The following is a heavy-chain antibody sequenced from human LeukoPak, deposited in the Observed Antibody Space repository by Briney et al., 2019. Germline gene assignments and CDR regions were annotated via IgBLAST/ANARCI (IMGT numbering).Heavy chain of an antibody. CDR2: IYTSGST. CDR1: GGSISSYY. CDR3: ARGVDSSGYQHKGFDP. J-gene: IGHJ5*02. D-gene: IGHD3-22*01. V-gene: IGHV4-4*07. Sequence: SETLSLTCTVSGGSISSYYWSWIRQPAGKGLEWIGRIYTSGSTNYNPSLKSRVTISVDTSKKQFSLKLSSVTAADTAVYYCARGVDSSGYQHKGFDPWGQGTLVIVSS.